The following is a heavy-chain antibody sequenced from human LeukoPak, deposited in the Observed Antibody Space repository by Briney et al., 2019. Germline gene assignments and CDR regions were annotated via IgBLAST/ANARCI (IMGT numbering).Heavy chain of an antibody. D-gene: IGHD3-10*01. CDR3: ARGGRELWFGDPTYYFDY. J-gene: IGHJ4*02. V-gene: IGHV1-18*01. Sequence: GASVKVSCKASGYTFTSYGISWVRQAPGQGLEWMGWISAYNGNTNYAQKLQGRVTMTTDTSTSTAYMELRSLRSDDTAVYYCARGGRELWFGDPTYYFDYWGQGTLVTVSS. CDR2: ISAYNGNT. CDR1: GYTFTSYG.